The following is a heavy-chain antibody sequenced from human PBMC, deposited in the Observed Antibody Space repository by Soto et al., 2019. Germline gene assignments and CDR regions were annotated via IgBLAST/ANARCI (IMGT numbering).Heavy chain of an antibody. Sequence: ESLKISGKGSGYSFARYWITWVRQKPGKGLEWMGRIDPSDSQTYYSPSFRGHVTISVTKSITTVFLQWSSLRASDTAMYYCARQIYDSDTGPNFQYYFDSWGQGTPVTVSS. D-gene: IGHD3-22*01. V-gene: IGHV5-10-1*01. J-gene: IGHJ4*02. CDR1: GYSFARYW. CDR2: IDPSDSQT. CDR3: ARQIYDSDTGPNFQYYFDS.